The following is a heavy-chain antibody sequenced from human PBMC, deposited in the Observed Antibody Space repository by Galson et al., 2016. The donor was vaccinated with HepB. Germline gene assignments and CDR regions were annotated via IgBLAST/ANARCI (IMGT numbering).Heavy chain of an antibody. CDR1: GFTFDDYG. V-gene: IGHV3-20*01. J-gene: IGHJ6*02. Sequence: SLRLSCAASGFTFDDYGMSWVRQAPGKGLEWVSGINWNGGSTGYADSVKGRFTISRDNAKNSLYLQMNSLRAEDTALYHCARGLREVGGYYYYGMDVWGQGTTVTVSS. D-gene: IGHD1-26*01. CDR3: ARGLREVGGYYYYGMDV. CDR2: INWNGGST.